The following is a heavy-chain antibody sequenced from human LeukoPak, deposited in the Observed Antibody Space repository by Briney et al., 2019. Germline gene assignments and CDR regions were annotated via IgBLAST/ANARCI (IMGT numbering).Heavy chain of an antibody. D-gene: IGHD2-15*01. CDR2: IYYSGTT. CDR1: VVSISDYY. CDR3: VRHSRVVAFDY. Sequence: SETLSLTCTVSVVSISDYYWSWIRQPPGKGLEWIGDIYYSGTTNYNPSLKSRVAISVDTSKNQFSLKLSSVTAADTAVYYCVRHSRVVAFDYWGQGNLVTVSS. J-gene: IGHJ4*02. V-gene: IGHV4-59*01.